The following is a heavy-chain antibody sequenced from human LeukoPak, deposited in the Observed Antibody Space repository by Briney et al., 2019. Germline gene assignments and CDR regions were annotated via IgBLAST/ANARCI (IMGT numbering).Heavy chain of an antibody. D-gene: IGHD1-1*01. J-gene: IGHJ4*02. Sequence: ASVKVSCKASGYTFPGYYMHWVRQAPGQGLEWMGWIHPNSGDTNYAQNFQGRVSMTRDTSIGTAYMELSSLTSDDTAVYYCARLSNGDRGFEYWGQGTLVTVSS. CDR3: ARLSNGDRGFEY. CDR1: GYTFPGYY. CDR2: IHPNSGDT. V-gene: IGHV1-2*02.